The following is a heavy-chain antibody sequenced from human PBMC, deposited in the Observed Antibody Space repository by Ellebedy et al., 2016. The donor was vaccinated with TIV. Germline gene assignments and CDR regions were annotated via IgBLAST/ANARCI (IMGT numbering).Heavy chain of an antibody. CDR1: GFTFSDYY. CDR2: IGSSDSTR. CDR3: ARVVMGHSNWFDP. V-gene: IGHV3-11*01. J-gene: IGHJ5*02. D-gene: IGHD2-21*01. Sequence: GGSLRLXXAASGFTFSDYYMSWIRQAPGKGLEWLSYIGSSDSTRFYADSVKGRFTVSRDNARNSLYLQMNSLRAEDTAVYYCARVVMGHSNWFDPWGQGTLVTVSS.